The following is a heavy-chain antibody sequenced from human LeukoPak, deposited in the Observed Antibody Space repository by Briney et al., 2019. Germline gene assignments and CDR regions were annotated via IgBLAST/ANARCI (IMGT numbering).Heavy chain of an antibody. Sequence: SETLSLTCTVSGGSISSYYWSWIRQPPGKGLEWIGYIYCSGSTNYNSSLKSRVTMSVDTSKNQFSLNLSSVTAADTAVYYCARRQYHYYGMDVWGQGTTVTVSS. CDR2: IYCSGST. CDR1: GGSISSYY. CDR3: ARRQYHYYGMDV. V-gene: IGHV4-59*01. J-gene: IGHJ6*02. D-gene: IGHD2-2*01.